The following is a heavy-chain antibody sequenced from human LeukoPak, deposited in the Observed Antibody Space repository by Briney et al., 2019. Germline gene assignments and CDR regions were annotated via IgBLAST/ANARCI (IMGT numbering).Heavy chain of an antibody. CDR2: IYTSGST. CDR1: GGSISSSSYY. D-gene: IGHD2-15*01. CDR3: ARAGFSRIFAPDFDY. V-gene: IGHV4-61*02. Sequence: SETLSLTCTVSGGSISSSSYYWSWIRQPAGKGLEWIGRIYTSGSTNYNPSLKSRVTMSVDTSKNQFSLKLSSVTAADTAVYYCARAGFSRIFAPDFDYWSQGTLVTVSS. J-gene: IGHJ4*02.